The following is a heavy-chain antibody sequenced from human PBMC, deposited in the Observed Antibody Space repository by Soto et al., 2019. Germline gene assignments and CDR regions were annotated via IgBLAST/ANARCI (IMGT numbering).Heavy chain of an antibody. CDR2: IYYSGSS. J-gene: IGHJ5*02. D-gene: IGHD2-15*01. CDR1: GCYISSGDYY. Sequence: PXETLSLTCAVSGCYISSGDYYWSWIRQPPGKGLEWIGYIYYSGSSYYNPSLKSRGTISVDTSKNHFSLKMSSVTAAGTAVYYCARGYCSGGSCYRWDWFDPWGHGNLVPVSS. CDR3: ARGYCSGGSCYRWDWFDP. V-gene: IGHV4-30-4*01.